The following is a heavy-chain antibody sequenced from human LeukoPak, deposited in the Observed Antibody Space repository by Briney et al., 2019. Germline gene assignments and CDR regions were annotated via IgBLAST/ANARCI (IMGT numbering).Heavy chain of an antibody. J-gene: IGHJ4*02. CDR2: IIPIFGTA. V-gene: IGHV1-69*13. CDR1: GGTFSSYA. D-gene: IGHD2-2*01. CDR3: ASGCSSTGCYGYYFDY. Sequence: ASVKVSCKASGGTFSSYAISWVRQAPGQGLEWMGGIIPIFGTANYAQKFQGRVTITADESTSTAYMELSSLRSEDTAVYYCASGCSSTGCYGYYFDYWGQGTLVTVSS.